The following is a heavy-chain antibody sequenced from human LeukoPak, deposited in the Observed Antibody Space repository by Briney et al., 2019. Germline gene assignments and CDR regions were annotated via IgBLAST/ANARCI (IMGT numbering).Heavy chain of an antibody. V-gene: IGHV3-53*01. J-gene: IGHJ4*02. CDR1: GFTISSNY. CDR3: ARVSVGATYFDY. Sequence: TGGSLRLSCAASGFTISSNYMSWVRQAPGKGREWGSVIYSGGSTYYAESVKGRFTISRDNSKNTLYLQMNSLRAEDTAVYYCARVSVGATYFDYWGQGTLVTVSS. D-gene: IGHD1-26*01. CDR2: IYSGGST.